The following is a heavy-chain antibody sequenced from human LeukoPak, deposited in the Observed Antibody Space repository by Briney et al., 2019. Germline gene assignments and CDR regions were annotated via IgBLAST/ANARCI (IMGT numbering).Heavy chain of an antibody. V-gene: IGHV4-39*07. CDR1: GGSISSSSYY. CDR3: ARAVRYWDYDSSGYPDY. Sequence: SETLSLTCTVSGGSISSSSYYWSWIRQPPGKGLEWIGEINHSGSTNYNPSLKSRVTISVDTSKNQFSLKLSSVTAADTAVYYCARAVRYWDYDSSGYPDYWGQGTLVTVSS. D-gene: IGHD3-22*01. J-gene: IGHJ4*02. CDR2: INHSGST.